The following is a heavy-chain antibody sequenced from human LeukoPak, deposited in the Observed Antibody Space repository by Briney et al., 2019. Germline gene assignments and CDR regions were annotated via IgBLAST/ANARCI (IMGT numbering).Heavy chain of an antibody. CDR2: ISSSGSTI. D-gene: IGHD6-19*01. Sequence: GGSLRLSCAASGFTFSSYEMNWVRQAPGKGLEWVSYISSSGSTIYYADSVKGRFTISRDNAKKTLYLQMNSLRGEDTAVYYCAREGYNSGFDPWGQGTLVTVSS. J-gene: IGHJ5*02. V-gene: IGHV3-48*03. CDR3: AREGYNSGFDP. CDR1: GFTFSSYE.